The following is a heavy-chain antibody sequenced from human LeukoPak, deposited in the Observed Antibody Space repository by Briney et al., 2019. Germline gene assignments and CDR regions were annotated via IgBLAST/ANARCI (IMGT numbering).Heavy chain of an antibody. D-gene: IGHD2/OR15-2a*01. Sequence: PSETLSLTCTVSVGSITSYRWTWIRQPPGKGLEWIGYMCYSGSTKYNPSLKSRVTISADTSKNQFSLKLNSVTTADTAVYYCARVGTSTYPLDYWGQGTLVTVSS. CDR1: VGSITSYR. V-gene: IGHV4-59*01. J-gene: IGHJ4*02. CDR3: ARVGTSTYPLDY. CDR2: MCYSGST.